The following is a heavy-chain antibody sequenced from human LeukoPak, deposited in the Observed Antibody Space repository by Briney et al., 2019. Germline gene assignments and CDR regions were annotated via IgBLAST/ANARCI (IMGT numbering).Heavy chain of an antibody. J-gene: IGHJ4*02. CDR3: AKFYDILTSYFDY. V-gene: IGHV3-23*01. D-gene: IGHD3-9*01. CDR2: LSGGGGST. Sequence: PGGSLRLSCAASGFIFSSYAMSWVRQSPGKGLEWVSGLSGGGGSTYYAYYTDSVRGRFTISRDNSKNTLYLEMNSLRAEDTAVYYCAKFYDILTSYFDYWGQGTLVTVSS. CDR1: GFIFSSYA.